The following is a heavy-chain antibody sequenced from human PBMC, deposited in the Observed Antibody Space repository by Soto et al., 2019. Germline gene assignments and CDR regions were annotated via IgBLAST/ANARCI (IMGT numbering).Heavy chain of an antibody. V-gene: IGHV4-39*01. D-gene: IGHD2-21*02. CDR3: ARQRTTVVTQAYLDH. CDR2: IYYSGRT. J-gene: IGHJ4*01. Sequence: PSETLSLTCIVSGESISSSSYYWGWIRQPPGKGLEWIGSIYYSGRTYYNLSFKSRVTISIDTSKNQFSLKLSSVTATDTAVYSCARQRTTVVTQAYLDHWGQEALETVSS. CDR1: GESISSSSYY.